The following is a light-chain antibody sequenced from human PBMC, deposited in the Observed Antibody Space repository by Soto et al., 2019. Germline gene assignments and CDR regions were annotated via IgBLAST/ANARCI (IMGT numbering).Light chain of an antibody. CDR2: GAS. V-gene: IGKV3-11*01. J-gene: IGKJ5*01. CDR3: QQRSNWPS. CDR1: QSVSSN. Sequence: EIVMTQSPATLSVSPGERATLSCRASQSVSSNLAWYQQKPGQAPRLLIYGASSRATGIPVRFSGSGSGTDFTLTISSLEPEDFAVYYCQQRSNWPSFGQGTRLEIK.